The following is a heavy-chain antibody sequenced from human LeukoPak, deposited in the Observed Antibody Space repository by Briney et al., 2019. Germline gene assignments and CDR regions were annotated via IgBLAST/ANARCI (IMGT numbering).Heavy chain of an antibody. V-gene: IGHV3-64*01. J-gene: IGHJ4*02. CDR3: ARQGAGYGYPADY. CDR2: ISSNGGST. CDR1: GFTFSSYA. D-gene: IGHD5-18*01. Sequence: GGSLRLSRAASGFTFSSYAMHWVRQAPGKGLEYVSAISSNGGSTYYANSVKGRFTISRDNSKNTLYLQMGSLRAEDMAVYYCARQGAGYGYPADYWGQGTLVTVSS.